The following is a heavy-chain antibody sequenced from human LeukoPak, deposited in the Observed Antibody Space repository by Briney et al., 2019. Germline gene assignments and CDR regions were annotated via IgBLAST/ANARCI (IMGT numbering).Heavy chain of an antibody. V-gene: IGHV1-69*13. D-gene: IGHD2-2*01. CDR2: IIPIFGTA. J-gene: IGHJ4*02. CDR1: GGTFSSYA. CDR3: ARGYCSSTSCYDGVDY. Sequence: SVKVSCKASGGTFSSYAIGWVRQAPGQGLEWMGGIIPIFGTANYAQKFQGRVTITADESTSTAYMELSSLRSEDTAVYYCARGYCSSTSCYDGVDYWGQGTLVTVSS.